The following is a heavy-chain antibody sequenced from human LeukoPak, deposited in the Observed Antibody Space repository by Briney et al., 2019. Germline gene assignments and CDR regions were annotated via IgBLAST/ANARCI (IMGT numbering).Heavy chain of an antibody. CDR3: AKWGDYDILTGYYVPDY. D-gene: IGHD3-9*01. Sequence: PGTSLSLSCVASGFTFTNYAMSWVRQAPGKGLEWVSAITGSDGSSYYADSVKGRFTISRDNSKNTLYLQVNSLRAEDTAVYYCAKWGDYDILTGYYVPDYWGQGTLVTVSS. J-gene: IGHJ4*02. V-gene: IGHV3-23*01. CDR2: ITGSDGSS. CDR1: GFTFTNYA.